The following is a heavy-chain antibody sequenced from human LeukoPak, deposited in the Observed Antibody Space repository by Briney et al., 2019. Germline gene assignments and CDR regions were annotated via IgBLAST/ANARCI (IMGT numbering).Heavy chain of an antibody. CDR3: ARENSGSYYQFDC. J-gene: IGHJ4*02. V-gene: IGHV3-30*04. Sequence: GGSLRLSCAASGFTFSSYVMHWVRQAPGKGLEWVAIISYDGSNEYYADSVEGRFTISRDNAKNPLYLQMNSLRPEDTAVYYCARENSGSYYQFDCWGQGTLVTVSS. CDR2: ISYDGSNE. D-gene: IGHD1-26*01. CDR1: GFTFSSYV.